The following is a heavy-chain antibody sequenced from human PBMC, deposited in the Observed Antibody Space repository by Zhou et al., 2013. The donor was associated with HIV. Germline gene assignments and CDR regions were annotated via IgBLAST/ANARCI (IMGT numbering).Heavy chain of an antibody. D-gene: IGHD3-16*01. Sequence: VQLQESGPGLVKPSETLSLTCAVYGGSFSGHYWSWIRQPPGKGLEWIGEINHSGSTNYNPSLKSRVTISVDTSKNQFSLKLTSVTAADTAVYYCARVRGIRPYYYYMDVWGKGTTVIVSS. V-gene: IGHV4-34*01. CDR2: INHSGST. CDR1: GGSFSGHY. CDR3: ARVRGIRPYYYYMDV. J-gene: IGHJ6*03.